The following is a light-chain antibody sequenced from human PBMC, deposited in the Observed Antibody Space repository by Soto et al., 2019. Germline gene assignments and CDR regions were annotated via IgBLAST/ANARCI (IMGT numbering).Light chain of an antibody. Sequence: DIVMTQSPDSLAVSLGERATINCKSSWSVIDTYNNKNCLAWFQQKPGQPPKLLIYWSSTRASEVPDRFTVSGSGTDFTLTISSLQAEDVAVYYCQQFSSNLFSFGPGTKVTIK. CDR3: QQFSSNLFS. V-gene: IGKV4-1*01. CDR1: WSVIDTYNNKNC. CDR2: WSS. J-gene: IGKJ3*01.